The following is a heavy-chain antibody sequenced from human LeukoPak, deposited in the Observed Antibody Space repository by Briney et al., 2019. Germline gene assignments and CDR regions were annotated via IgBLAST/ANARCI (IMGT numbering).Heavy chain of an antibody. CDR3: ANEKAGYGAGIDF. J-gene: IGHJ4*02. CDR1: GFTFGDYT. V-gene: IGHV3-43*01. CDR2: ISWDAGGI. D-gene: IGHD1-1*01. Sequence: GGSLRLSCAVSGFTFGDYTMYWVRQAPGKGLEWVSLISWDAGGIYYADSAQGRFTISRDNRKSSLYLQMNSLSPEDTALYYCANEKAGYGAGIDFWGQGTLVTVSS.